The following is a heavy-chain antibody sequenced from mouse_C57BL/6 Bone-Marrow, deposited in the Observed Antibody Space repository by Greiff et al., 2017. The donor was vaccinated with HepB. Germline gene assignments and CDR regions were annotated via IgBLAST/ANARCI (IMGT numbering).Heavy chain of an antibody. CDR2: ISNGGGSI. D-gene: IGHD1-1*01. Sequence: EVKLMESGGGLVQPGGSLKLSCAASGFTFSDYYMYWVRQTPEKRLEWVAYISNGGGSIYYQDTVKGRFTISRDNAKNTLYLQMSRLKSEDTAMYYCARHYGSSEYYAMDYWGQGTSVTVSS. V-gene: IGHV5-12*01. CDR1: GFTFSDYY. J-gene: IGHJ4*01. CDR3: ARHYGSSEYYAMDY.